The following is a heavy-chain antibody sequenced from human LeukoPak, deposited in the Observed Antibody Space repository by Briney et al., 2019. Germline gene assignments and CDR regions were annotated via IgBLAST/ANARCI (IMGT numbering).Heavy chain of an antibody. CDR2: IYYSGST. CDR1: GGSISSYY. CDR3: ARDLGYCSSTSCYGWFDP. Sequence: SETLSLTCTVSGGSISSYYWSWIRQPPGEGLEWTGYIYYSGSTNYNPSLKSRVTISVDTSKNQFSLKLSSVTAADTAVYYCARDLGYCSSTSCYGWFDPWGQGTLVTVSS. J-gene: IGHJ5*02. V-gene: IGHV4-59*01. D-gene: IGHD2-2*03.